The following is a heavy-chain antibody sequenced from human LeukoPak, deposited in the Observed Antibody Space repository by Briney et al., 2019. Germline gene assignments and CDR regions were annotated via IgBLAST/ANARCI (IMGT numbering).Heavy chain of an antibody. J-gene: IGHJ4*02. D-gene: IGHD5-18*01. Sequence: ASVKVSCKASGYTFTGYYMHWVRQAPGQGLEWMGWINPNSGGTNYAQKFQGRVTMTRDTSISTAYMELSRLRSDDTAVYYCARLPGGTAMVHYDYWGQGTLVTVSS. CDR3: ARLPGGTAMVHYDY. CDR2: INPNSGGT. CDR1: GYTFTGYY. V-gene: IGHV1-2*02.